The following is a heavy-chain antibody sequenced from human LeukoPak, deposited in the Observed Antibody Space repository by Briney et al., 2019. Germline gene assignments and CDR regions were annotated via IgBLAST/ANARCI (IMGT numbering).Heavy chain of an antibody. CDR3: VRGGGGIYFDY. V-gene: IGHV3-66*01. Sequence: PGGSLRLSCAASGFNVINNYMSWVRQAPGKELEWVSIIYSDGTTSYAASVKGRFTLSRDISKNTLSLQMNSLRAEDTAVYFCVRGGGGIYFDYWGQGTLVTVSP. D-gene: IGHD3-10*01. J-gene: IGHJ4*02. CDR1: GFNVINNY. CDR2: IYSDGTT.